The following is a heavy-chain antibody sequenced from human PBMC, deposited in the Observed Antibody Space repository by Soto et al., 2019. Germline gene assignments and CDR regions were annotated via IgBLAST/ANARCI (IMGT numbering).Heavy chain of an antibody. Sequence: GGSLRLSCAGSGLTLSTHWMSWVRQAPGKGLEWVAHIKQDGSEKYYVDSVRGRFTISRDNAKNSMYLQMDSLRAEDTAVYYCARLTWTTEVYWGQGTLVTVSS. D-gene: IGHD3-3*01. CDR3: ARLTWTTEVY. CDR2: IKQDGSEK. V-gene: IGHV3-7*01. J-gene: IGHJ4*02. CDR1: GLTLSTHW.